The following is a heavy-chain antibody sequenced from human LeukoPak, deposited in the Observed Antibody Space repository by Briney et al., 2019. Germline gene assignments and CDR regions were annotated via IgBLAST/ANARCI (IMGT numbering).Heavy chain of an antibody. CDR2: INHSVST. CDR1: GGSFSGYY. D-gene: IGHD5-24*01. CDR3: ARGQGWNWFDP. J-gene: IGHJ5*02. Sequence: RSSETLSLTCAVYGGSFSGYYWSWIRQPPGKGLEWIGDINHSVSTNYNPSLKSRVTISVDTSKNQFSLKLISVTAADTAVYYCARGQGWNWFDPWGQGTLVTVSS. V-gene: IGHV4-34*01.